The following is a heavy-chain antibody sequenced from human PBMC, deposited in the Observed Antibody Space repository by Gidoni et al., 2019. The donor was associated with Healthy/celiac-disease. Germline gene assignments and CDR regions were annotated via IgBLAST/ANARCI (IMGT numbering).Heavy chain of an antibody. V-gene: IGHV3-23*01. CDR2: ISGSGGST. CDR1: GFTFSSSA. CDR3: AKDLVSLLWFGEKPYYFDY. Sequence: EVQLLESGGGLVQPGGSLRLSCAASGFTFSSSAMSWVRQAPGKGLEWVSAISGSGGSTYYADSVKGRFTISRDNSKNTLYLQMNSLRAEDTAVYYCAKDLVSLLWFGEKPYYFDYWGQGTLVTVSS. D-gene: IGHD3-10*01. J-gene: IGHJ4*02.